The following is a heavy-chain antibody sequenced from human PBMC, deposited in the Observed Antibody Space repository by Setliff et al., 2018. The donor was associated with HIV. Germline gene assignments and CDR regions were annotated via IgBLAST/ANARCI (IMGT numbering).Heavy chain of an antibody. CDR1: GGSISSDSYY. D-gene: IGHD3-3*01. Sequence: NPSETLSLTCDVSGGSISSDSYYWAWIRQPPGKGLEWIGTIYYSGSTHYNPSLKSRLTISVDMSKNQLSLKLSSVTAADTAVYYCLLWTGYYTYWFFDLWGRGALVTVSS. CDR3: LLWTGYYTYWFFDL. J-gene: IGHJ2*01. V-gene: IGHV4-39*07. CDR2: IYYSGST.